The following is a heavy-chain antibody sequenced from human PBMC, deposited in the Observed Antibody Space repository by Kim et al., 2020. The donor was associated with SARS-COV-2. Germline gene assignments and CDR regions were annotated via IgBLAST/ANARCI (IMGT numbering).Heavy chain of an antibody. J-gene: IGHJ4*02. D-gene: IGHD5-18*01. CDR3: ARDGYYPKYYFDY. V-gene: IGHV3-7*01. Sequence: YVDSVKGRFTISRDNAKNSLYLQMNSVRAEDTAVYYCARDGYYPKYYFDYWGQGTLVTVST.